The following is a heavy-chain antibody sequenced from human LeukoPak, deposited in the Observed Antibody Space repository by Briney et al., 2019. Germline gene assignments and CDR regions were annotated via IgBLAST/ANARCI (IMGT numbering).Heavy chain of an antibody. CDR1: GFTFSIYW. CDR2: INSNGRST. CDR3: ASQRWLQSSFDY. J-gene: IGHJ4*02. D-gene: IGHD5-24*01. V-gene: IGHV3-74*01. Sequence: GGSLRLSCAASGFTFSIYWMHWVRQAPGKGLVWVSRINSNGRSTSYADSVISRFTISRNNAKNTLHLRMNCLRAEYTALSYCASQRWLQSSFDYWGQGNLVTVSS.